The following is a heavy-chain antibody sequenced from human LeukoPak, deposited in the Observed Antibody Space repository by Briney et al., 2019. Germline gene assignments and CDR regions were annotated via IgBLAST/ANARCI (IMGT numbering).Heavy chain of an antibody. CDR2: IYYSGST. V-gene: IGHV4-39*07. Sequence: PSETLSLTCTVSGGSISSSSYYWGWIRQPPGKGLEWIGSIYYSGSTYYNPSLKSRVTISVDTSKNQFSLKLSSVTAADTAVYYCARDFNTAAGSGVDIWGQGTMVTVSS. D-gene: IGHD6-13*01. CDR1: GGSISSSSYY. J-gene: IGHJ3*02. CDR3: ARDFNTAAGSGVDI.